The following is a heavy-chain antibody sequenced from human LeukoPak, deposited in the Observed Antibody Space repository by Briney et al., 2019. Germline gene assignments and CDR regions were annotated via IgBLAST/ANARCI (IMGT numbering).Heavy chain of an antibody. CDR3: ARGSRLSLYYYYGMDV. CDR2: INHSGST. Sequence: PSETLSLTCAVYGGSFSGYYWSWIRQPPGKELEWIGEINHSGSTNYNPSLKSRVTISVDTSKNQFSLMLSSVTAADTAVYYCARGSRLSLYYYYGMDVWGQGTTVTVSS. J-gene: IGHJ6*02. D-gene: IGHD3-16*02. V-gene: IGHV4-34*01. CDR1: GGSFSGYY.